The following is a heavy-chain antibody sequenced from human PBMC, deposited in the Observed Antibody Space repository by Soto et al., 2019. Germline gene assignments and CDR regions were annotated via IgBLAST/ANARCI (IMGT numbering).Heavy chain of an antibody. CDR1: GFILSDCA. D-gene: IGHD7-27*01. CDR3: ARDLSWGSNWYYYMDV. CDR2: ISSCSSVI. V-gene: IGHV3-48*01. J-gene: IGHJ6*03. Sequence: EVQLVESGGGLVQPGGSLRLSCATSGFILSDCAMNWVRQAPGKGLEWVSYISSCSSVIDYADSVKGRFTVSRDNARNSLYLQMNSLRAEDTAVYYCARDLSWGSNWYYYMDVWGKGTTVTVSS.